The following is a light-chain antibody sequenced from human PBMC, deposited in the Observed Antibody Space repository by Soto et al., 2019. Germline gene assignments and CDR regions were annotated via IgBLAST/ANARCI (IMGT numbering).Light chain of an antibody. V-gene: IGLV2-8*01. J-gene: IGLJ2*01. Sequence: QSALTQPPSASGAPGQSVTISCTGTSSDLGDYDYVSWYQQHPGRAPKLLIYEVNERPSGVPDRFSGSKSGNTASLTVTGLQDADEADYYCSSYAGSNNVIFGGGTKLTVL. CDR2: EVN. CDR3: SSYAGSNNVI. CDR1: SSDLGDYDY.